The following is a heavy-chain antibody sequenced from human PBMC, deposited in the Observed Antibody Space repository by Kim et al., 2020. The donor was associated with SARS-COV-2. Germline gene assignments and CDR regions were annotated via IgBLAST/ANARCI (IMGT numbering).Heavy chain of an antibody. Sequence: SETLSLTCAVYGGSFSGYYWSWIRQPPGKGLEWIGEINHSGSTNYNPSLKSRVTISVDTSKNQFSLKLSSVTAADTAVYYCARLDSWIVVPAAIVYYYGMDVWGQGTTVTVSS. V-gene: IGHV4-34*01. D-gene: IGHD2-2*01. J-gene: IGHJ6*02. CDR1: GGSFSGYY. CDR3: ARLDSWIVVPAAIVYYYGMDV. CDR2: INHSGST.